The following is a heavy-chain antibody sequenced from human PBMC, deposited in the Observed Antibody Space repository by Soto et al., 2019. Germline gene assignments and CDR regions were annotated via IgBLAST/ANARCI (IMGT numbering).Heavy chain of an antibody. Sequence: QVQLVQSGSEVKKPGASVKVSCKSFGYSFTSFDVHWVRQASGQGLEWMGWMNPNSGNTDYAQRFQGRVTMTRNTSINTAYMELNSLTSDDTAVYYCVRGDWFGNWLDTWGQGTLVTVSS. D-gene: IGHD3-9*01. CDR2: MNPNSGNT. V-gene: IGHV1-8*02. CDR3: VRGDWFGNWLDT. J-gene: IGHJ5*02. CDR1: GYSFTSFD.